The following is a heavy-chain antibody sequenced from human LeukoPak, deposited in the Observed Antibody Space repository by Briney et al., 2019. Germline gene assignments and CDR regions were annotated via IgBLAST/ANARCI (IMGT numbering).Heavy chain of an antibody. CDR2: IRSKAYGGTT. Sequence: GGSLRLSCTASGFTFGDYAMSWVRQAPGKGLEWVGFIRSKAYGGTTEYAASVKGRFTISRGDSKSIAYLQMNSLKTEDTAVYYCTRASDFWSGYYTGHFDYWGQGTLVTVSS. D-gene: IGHD3-3*01. CDR3: TRASDFWSGYYTGHFDY. V-gene: IGHV3-49*04. J-gene: IGHJ4*02. CDR1: GFTFGDYA.